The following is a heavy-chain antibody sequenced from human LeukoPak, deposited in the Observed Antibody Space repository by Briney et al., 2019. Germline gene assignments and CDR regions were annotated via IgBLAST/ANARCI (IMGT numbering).Heavy chain of an antibody. J-gene: IGHJ4*02. CDR1: GYTFTGYY. CDR2: INPNSGGT. Sequence: GASVKVSCKASGYTFTGYYMHWVRQAPGQGLEWMGWINPNSGGTNYAQKFQGRVTMTRDTSISTAYMELRSLRSDDTAVYYCARGRILWFGELFPFDYWGQGTLVTVSS. V-gene: IGHV1-2*02. D-gene: IGHD3-10*01. CDR3: ARGRILWFGELFPFDY.